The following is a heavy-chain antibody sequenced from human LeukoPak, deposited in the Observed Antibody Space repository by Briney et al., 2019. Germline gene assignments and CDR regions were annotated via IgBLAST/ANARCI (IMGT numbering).Heavy chain of an antibody. CDR2: INPNSGGT. D-gene: IGHD3-9*01. J-gene: IGHJ6*03. Sequence: ASVTVSCKASGYTFTGYYMHWVRQAPGQGLEWMGWINPNSGGTNYAQKFQGWVTMTRDTSISTAYMELSRLRSDDTAVYYCARELATGYSPYYYYYMDVWGKGTTVTVSS. CDR1: GYTFTGYY. CDR3: ARELATGYSPYYYYYMDV. V-gene: IGHV1-2*04.